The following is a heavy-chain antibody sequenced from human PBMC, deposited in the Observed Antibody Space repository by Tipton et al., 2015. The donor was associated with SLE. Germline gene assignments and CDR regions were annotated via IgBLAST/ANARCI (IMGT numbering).Heavy chain of an antibody. CDR3: ARASGSSLYYFDY. CDR2: INHSGST. CDR1: GGSISSYY. D-gene: IGHD6-13*01. Sequence: TLSLTCTVSGGSISSYYWSWIRQPPGKGLEWIGEINHSGSTNYNPSLKSRVTISVDTSKNQFSLKLSSVTAADTAVYYCARASGSSLYYFDYWGQGTLVTVSS. J-gene: IGHJ4*02. V-gene: IGHV4-34*01.